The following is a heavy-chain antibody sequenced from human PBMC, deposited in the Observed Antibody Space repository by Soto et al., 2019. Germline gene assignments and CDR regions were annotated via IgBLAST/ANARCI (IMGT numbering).Heavy chain of an antibody. CDR3: ARGEGEQLASDDAFDI. Sequence: GASVKVSCKASGYTFTSYGISWVRQAPGQGLEWMGWISAYNGNTNYAQKLQGRVTMTTDTSTSTAHMELRSLRSDDTAVYYCARGEGEQLASDDAFDIWGQGTMVTVSS. CDR2: ISAYNGNT. J-gene: IGHJ3*02. V-gene: IGHV1-18*01. CDR1: GYTFTSYG. D-gene: IGHD6-13*01.